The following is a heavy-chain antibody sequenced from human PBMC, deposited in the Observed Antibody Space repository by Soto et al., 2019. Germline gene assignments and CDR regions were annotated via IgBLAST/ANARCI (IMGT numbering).Heavy chain of an antibody. CDR2: IIPIFGIA. CDR1: GGTFSSYA. CDR3: ARALYYYDSSGYYFDY. V-gene: IGHV1-69*10. J-gene: IGHJ4*02. Sequence: ASVNVSCKASGGTFSSYAISWVRQAPGQGLEWMGGIIPIFGIANYAQKFQGRVTITADKSTSTAYMELSSLRSEDTAVYYCARALYYYDSSGYYFDYWGQGTLVTVSS. D-gene: IGHD3-22*01.